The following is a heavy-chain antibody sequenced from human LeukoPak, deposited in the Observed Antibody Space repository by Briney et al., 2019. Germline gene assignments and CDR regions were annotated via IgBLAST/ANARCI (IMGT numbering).Heavy chain of an antibody. J-gene: IGHJ5*02. Sequence: SETLSLTCTVSGGSISSYYWSWIRQPPGKGLEWIWYIYYSGSTNYNPSLKSRVTISVDTSKNQFCLKLSSVTAADTAVYYCASTPTSRGSYFWFDPWGQGTLVTVSS. CDR2: IYYSGST. CDR3: ASTPTSRGSYFWFDP. V-gene: IGHV4-59*01. CDR1: GGSISSYY. D-gene: IGHD1-26*01.